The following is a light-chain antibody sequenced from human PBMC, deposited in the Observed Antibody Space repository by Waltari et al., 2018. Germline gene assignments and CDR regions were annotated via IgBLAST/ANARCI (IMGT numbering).Light chain of an antibody. J-gene: IGKJ2*01. CDR3: QQDYNFPWT. V-gene: IGKV3D-7*01. CDR2: GAS. CDR1: QSVSSSY. Sequence: EIVMTQSPATLSLSPGERATLSCRASQSVSSSYLSWYQQKPGQDPRLLIYGASTRATGIPARFSGSGSGTDFTLTISSLQPEYFAVYYCQQDYNFPWTFGQGTKLEIK.